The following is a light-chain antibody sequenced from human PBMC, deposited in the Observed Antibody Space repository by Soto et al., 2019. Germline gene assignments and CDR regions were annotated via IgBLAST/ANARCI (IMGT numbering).Light chain of an antibody. V-gene: IGLV3-21*02. CDR3: QVWNSFSDHPYV. Sequence: SYELSQPPSVSLAPGQTARISCGGANIGPRKVHWYQQKPGQAPVLIVYDDSGRPSGIPERFSGSNSGNTATLTISKVEAGDEADYYCQVWNSFSDHPYVFGSGTKVTVL. CDR2: DDS. J-gene: IGLJ1*01. CDR1: NIGPRK.